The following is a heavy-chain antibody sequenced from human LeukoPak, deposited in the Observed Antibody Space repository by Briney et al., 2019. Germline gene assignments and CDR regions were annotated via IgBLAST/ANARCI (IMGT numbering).Heavy chain of an antibody. D-gene: IGHD2-8*01. CDR1: GGSFSGYY. V-gene: IGHV4-34*01. CDR2: IYHSGST. Sequence: PSETLSLTCGAYGGSFSGYYWSWIRQPPGKGLEWMGSIYHSGSTYYNPSLKSRVTISVDTSKNQFSLKLSSVTAADTAVYYCARLNEGYWGQGTLVTVSS. CDR3: ARLNEGY. J-gene: IGHJ4*02.